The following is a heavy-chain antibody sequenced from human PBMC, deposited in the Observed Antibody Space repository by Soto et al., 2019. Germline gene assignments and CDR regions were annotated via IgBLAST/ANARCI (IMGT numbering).Heavy chain of an antibody. Sequence: EVQLVESGGGLVKPGGSLRLSCAASGFTFSSYSMNWVRQAPGKGLEWVSSISSSSSYIYYADSVKGRFTISRDNAKKSLYLQMNSLRAEDTAVYYCARAQGSGYPGDGAFDIWGKGTMVTVSS. D-gene: IGHD5-12*01. CDR1: GFTFSSYS. CDR3: ARAQGSGYPGDGAFDI. V-gene: IGHV3-21*01. J-gene: IGHJ3*02. CDR2: ISSSSSYI.